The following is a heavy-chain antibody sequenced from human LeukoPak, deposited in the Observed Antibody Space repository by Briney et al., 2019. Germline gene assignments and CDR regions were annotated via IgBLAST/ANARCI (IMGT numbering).Heavy chain of an antibody. V-gene: IGHV3-7*01. CDR2: IKPDESEK. J-gene: IGHJ5*02. CDR3: ARDLGYCSGGSCYRRHNWFDP. Sequence: GGSLRLSYAASGFTFRTYWMTWVRRAPGKGLEWVANIKPDESEKYYVDSVKGRFTISRDNAKNSLYLQMNSLRAEDTAVYYCARDLGYCSGGSCYRRHNWFDPWGQGTLVTVSS. CDR1: GFTFRTYW. D-gene: IGHD2-15*01.